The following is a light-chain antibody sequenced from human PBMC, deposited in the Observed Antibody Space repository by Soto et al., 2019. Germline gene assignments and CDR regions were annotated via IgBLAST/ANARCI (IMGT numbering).Light chain of an antibody. CDR1: SGHSSYA. V-gene: IGLV4-69*01. J-gene: IGLJ2*01. CDR3: SSYTGSNNLR. Sequence: QLVLTQPPSASASLGASVKLTCTLSSGHSSYAIAWHQKQPEKGPRYLMDLNNDGSHTKGDGIPDRFSGSSSGAERYLIISSLQSEDEADYYCSSYTGSNNLRFGGGTQLTVL. CDR2: LNNDGSH.